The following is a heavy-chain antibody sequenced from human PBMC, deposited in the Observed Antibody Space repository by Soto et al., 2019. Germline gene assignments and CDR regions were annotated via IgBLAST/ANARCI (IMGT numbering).Heavy chain of an antibody. Sequence: PGGSLRLSCAASGFTFSSFALSWVRQAPGMGLEWVSAISGGGDGTDYADSVKGRFTISRDYSKNTLYLQMSSLRDEDTAMYYCAGPGYSSQDYWGQGALVTVSS. CDR1: GFTFSSFA. CDR3: AGPGYSSQDY. J-gene: IGHJ4*02. D-gene: IGHD5-18*01. V-gene: IGHV3-23*01. CDR2: ISGGGDGT.